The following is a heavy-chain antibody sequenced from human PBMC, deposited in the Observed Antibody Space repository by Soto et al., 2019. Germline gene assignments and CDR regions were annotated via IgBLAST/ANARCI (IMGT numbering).Heavy chain of an antibody. CDR3: ARKPKGDPGIAVAGTGYFDY. D-gene: IGHD6-19*01. V-gene: IGHV4-4*02. CDR2: IYHSGST. CDR1: SGSISSSNW. J-gene: IGHJ4*02. Sequence: QVQLQESGPGLVKPSGTLSLTCAVSSGSISSSNWWRWVRQPPGKGLEWIGEIYHSGSTNYNPSLKSRVTISVDKSKNQFSLKLSSVTAADTAVYYCARKPKGDPGIAVAGTGYFDYWGQGTLVTVSS.